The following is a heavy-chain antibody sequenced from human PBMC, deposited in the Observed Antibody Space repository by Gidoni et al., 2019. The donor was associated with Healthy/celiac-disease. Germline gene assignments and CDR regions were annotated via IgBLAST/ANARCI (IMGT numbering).Heavy chain of an antibody. CDR2: INPNSGGT. D-gene: IGHD6-19*01. J-gene: IGHJ5*02. V-gene: IGHV1-2*02. CDR1: GYTFTGYY. Sequence: QVQLVQSGAEVKKPGASVKVSCKASGYTFTGYYMHWVRQAPGQGLEWMGWINPNSGGTNYALPHTALLCIRRVTMTRDTSISTAYMELSRLRSDDTAVYYCAREASSNGGWYNWFDPWGQGTLVTVSS. CDR3: AREASSNGGWYNWFDP.